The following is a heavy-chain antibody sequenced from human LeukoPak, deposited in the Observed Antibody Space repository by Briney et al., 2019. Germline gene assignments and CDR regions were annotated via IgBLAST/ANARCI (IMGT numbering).Heavy chain of an antibody. CDR3: ARDRGIAARRFLDY. D-gene: IGHD6-6*01. V-gene: IGHV3-30*04. J-gene: IGHJ4*02. CDR1: GFTFSSYA. Sequence: PGGSLRLPCAASGFTFSSYAMHWVRQAPGKGLEWVAVISYDGSNKYYADSVKGRFTISRDNSKNTLYLQMNSLRAEDTAVYYCARDRGIAARRFLDYWGQGTLVTVSS. CDR2: ISYDGSNK.